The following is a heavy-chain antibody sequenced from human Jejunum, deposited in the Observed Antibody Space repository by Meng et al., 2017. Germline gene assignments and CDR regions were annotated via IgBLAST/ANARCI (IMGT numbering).Heavy chain of an antibody. D-gene: IGHD6-13*01. Sequence: GESLKISCKASGYSFTNYWIGWVRQMPGKGLEWMGIIYPGDSHTIYTPSFQGQSTISADKSIGTAYLQWSSLNASDTAIYYCARGQQVTRSWWFDPWGQGTLVTVSS. V-gene: IGHV5-51*01. CDR3: ARGQQVTRSWWFDP. J-gene: IGHJ5*02. CDR2: IYPGDSHT. CDR1: GYSFTNYW.